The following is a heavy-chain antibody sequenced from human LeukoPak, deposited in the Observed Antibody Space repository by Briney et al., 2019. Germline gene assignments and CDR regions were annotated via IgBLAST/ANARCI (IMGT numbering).Heavy chain of an antibody. CDR3: ARDYDILTGYFRGGFDY. Sequence: WGSLRLSCAASGFTFSDYYMSWIRQAPGKGLEWISYITSSSSDTNYADSVKGRFTISRDNAKKSLYLQMNSLRAEDTAVYYCARDYDILTGYFRGGFDYWGQGTMVTSSS. V-gene: IGHV3-11*05. CDR1: GFTFSDYY. D-gene: IGHD3-9*01. CDR2: ITSSSSDT. J-gene: IGHJ4*02.